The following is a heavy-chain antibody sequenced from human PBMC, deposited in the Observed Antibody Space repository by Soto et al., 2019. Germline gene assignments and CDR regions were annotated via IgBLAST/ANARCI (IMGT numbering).Heavy chain of an antibody. CDR1: GGSISSSSYY. V-gene: IGHV4-39*01. D-gene: IGHD5-18*01. CDR3: VREGYNRVRGYYYGMDV. Sequence: KASETLSLTCTVSGGSISSSSYYWGWIRQPPGKGLEWIGSIYYSGSTYYNPSLKSRVTIFVNTSKDQFSLKLSSVTAADTAVYYCVREGYNRVRGYYYGMDVWGQGTTVTVSS. CDR2: IYYSGST. J-gene: IGHJ6*02.